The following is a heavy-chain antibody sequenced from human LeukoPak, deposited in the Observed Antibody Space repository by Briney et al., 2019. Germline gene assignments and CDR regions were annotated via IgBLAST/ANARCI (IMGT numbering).Heavy chain of an antibody. V-gene: IGHV3-64*02. Sequence: GGSLRLSCAAWGLTFSRYAIDWVRQAPGKGLEYVSAISANGGSTYYADSVRGRFTISRDNSKNTVYLQVGSLRPEDIAVYYCARSWISVLGSRLPFDYWGQGTLVTVSS. CDR2: ISANGGST. CDR1: GLTFSRYA. J-gene: IGHJ4*02. D-gene: IGHD2-2*03. CDR3: ARSWISVLGSRLPFDY.